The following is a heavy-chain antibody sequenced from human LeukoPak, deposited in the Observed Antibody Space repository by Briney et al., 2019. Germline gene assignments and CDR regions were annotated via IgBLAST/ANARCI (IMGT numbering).Heavy chain of an antibody. CDR3: ARGRSYGYGVYGMDV. CDR2: INPSGGST. Sequence: ASVKVSCKASGYTFTSYYMHWVRQAPGQGLEWMGIINPSGGSTSYAQKFQGRVTMTRNTSISTAYMELSSLRSEDTAVYYCARGRSYGYGVYGMDVWGQGTTVTVSS. V-gene: IGHV1-46*01. J-gene: IGHJ6*02. CDR1: GYTFTSYY. D-gene: IGHD5-18*01.